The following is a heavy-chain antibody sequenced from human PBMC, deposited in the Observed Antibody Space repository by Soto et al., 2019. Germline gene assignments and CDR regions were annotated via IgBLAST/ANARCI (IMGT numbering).Heavy chain of an antibody. D-gene: IGHD6-13*01. V-gene: IGHV4-34*01. Sequence: ETLCRACSVYGGSFSGYYWSWIRQPPGKGLEWIGEINHSGSTNYNPSLKSLVTISIDTSKNQFSLKLSSVTAADTAVYYCATGGGIAAAGRSGDWFDPWGQVTLVTVYS. CDR3: ATGGGIAAAGRSGDWFDP. J-gene: IGHJ5*02. CDR1: GGSFSGYY. CDR2: INHSGST.